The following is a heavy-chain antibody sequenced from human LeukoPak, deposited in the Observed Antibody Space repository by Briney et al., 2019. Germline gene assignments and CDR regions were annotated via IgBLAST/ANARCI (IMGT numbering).Heavy chain of an antibody. CDR3: ATSFNYDSSGYYLPYFDY. V-gene: IGHV1-18*01. CDR1: GYTFTSYG. D-gene: IGHD3-22*01. Sequence: ASVKVSCKASGYTFTSYGISWVRQAPGQGLEWMGWMNPNSGNTNYAQKLQGRVTMTTDTSTSTAYMELRSLRSDGTAVYYCATSFNYDSSGYYLPYFDYWGQGTLVTVSS. J-gene: IGHJ4*02. CDR2: MNPNSGNT.